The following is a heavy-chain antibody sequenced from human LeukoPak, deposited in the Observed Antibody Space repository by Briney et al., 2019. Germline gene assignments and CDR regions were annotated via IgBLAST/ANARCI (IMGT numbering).Heavy chain of an antibody. CDR3: ARYSSSWFGFLDY. J-gene: IGHJ4*02. CDR1: GYTFTSYG. V-gene: IGHV1-18*01. CDR2: ISAYNGNT. Sequence: ASVRVSCKSAGYTFTSYGISWVREAPGQELEWIGWISAYNGNTNYAQKLQGRVTMTTDTSTSTAYMELRSLRSDDTAVYYCARYSSSWFGFLDYWGQGTLVTVSS. D-gene: IGHD6-13*01.